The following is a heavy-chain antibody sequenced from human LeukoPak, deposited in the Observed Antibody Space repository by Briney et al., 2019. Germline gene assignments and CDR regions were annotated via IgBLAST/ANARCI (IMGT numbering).Heavy chain of an antibody. CDR1: GFTFSSYA. Sequence: GGSLRLSCAASGFTFSSYAVSWVRQAPGKGLEWVSAISGSGGSTYYADSVKGRFTISRDNSKNTLYLQMNSLRAEDTAVYYCAKDRNQITMIVVADYWGQGTLVTVSS. CDR3: AKDRNQITMIVVADY. J-gene: IGHJ4*02. V-gene: IGHV3-23*01. CDR2: ISGSGGST. D-gene: IGHD3-22*01.